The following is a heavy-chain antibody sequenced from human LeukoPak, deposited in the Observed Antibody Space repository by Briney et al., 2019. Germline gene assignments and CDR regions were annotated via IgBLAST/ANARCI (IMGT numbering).Heavy chain of an antibody. CDR1: GYTFTSYG. V-gene: IGHV1-18*01. CDR3: ARGRYSYGSNNWFDP. J-gene: IGHJ5*02. D-gene: IGHD5-18*01. Sequence: AASVKVSCKASGYTFTSYGISRVRQAPGQGLEWMGWISAYNGNTNYAQKLQGRVTMTTDTSTSTAYMELRSLRSDDTAVYYCARGRYSYGSNNWFDPWGQGTLVTVSS. CDR2: ISAYNGNT.